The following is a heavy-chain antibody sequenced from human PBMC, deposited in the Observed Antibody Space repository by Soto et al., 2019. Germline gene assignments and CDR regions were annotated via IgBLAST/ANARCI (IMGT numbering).Heavy chain of an antibody. CDR1: GFTLSGYA. D-gene: IGHD6-6*01. Sequence: EVQLAESGGGLAQPGGSLRLSCAASGFTLSGYAMDWVRQAPGKGLEYVSGISSNGVGTYYANSVQGRFTISRDNSKNTVYLQMGSLRPADMAVYYCVRRARPDFYYMDVWGKGTTVTFSS. CDR2: ISSNGVGT. CDR3: VRRARPDFYYMDV. V-gene: IGHV3-64*01. J-gene: IGHJ6*03.